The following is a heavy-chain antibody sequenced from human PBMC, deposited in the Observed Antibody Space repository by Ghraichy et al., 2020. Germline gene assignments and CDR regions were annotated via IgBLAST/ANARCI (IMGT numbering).Heavy chain of an antibody. D-gene: IGHD6-19*01. Sequence: GGSLRLSCAASGFTFDDYAMHWVRQAPGKGLEWVSGISWNSGSIGYADSVKGRFTISRDNAKNSLYLQMNSLRAEDTALYYCAKDLPAVADVAYYFDYWGQGTLVTVSS. V-gene: IGHV3-9*01. J-gene: IGHJ4*02. CDR2: ISWNSGSI. CDR3: AKDLPAVADVAYYFDY. CDR1: GFTFDDYA.